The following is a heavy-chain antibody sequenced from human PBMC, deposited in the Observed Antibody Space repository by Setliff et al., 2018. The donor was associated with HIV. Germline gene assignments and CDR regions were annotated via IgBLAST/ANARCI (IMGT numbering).Heavy chain of an antibody. D-gene: IGHD2-2*01. V-gene: IGHV3-15*01. CDR2: TRSVSDGGRT. Sequence: PGGSLRLSCEASGFTLRSYAMYWVRQAPGKGLEWVGRTRSVSDGGRTDYAAPVKGRFTISRDDSKNMLYLQMNSLKIEDTAVYYCTTDPAVDWGQGTPVTVSS. J-gene: IGHJ1*01. CDR3: TTDPAVD. CDR1: GFTLRSYA.